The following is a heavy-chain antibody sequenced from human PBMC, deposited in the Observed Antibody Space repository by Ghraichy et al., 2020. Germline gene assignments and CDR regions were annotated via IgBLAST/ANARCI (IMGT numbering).Heavy chain of an antibody. Sequence: ASVKVSCKASGYTFTSYGISWVRQAPGQGLEWMGWISAYNGNTNYAQKLQGRVTMTTDTSTSTAYMELRSLRSDDTAVYYCARDLNVWNGYSSSWELGTYGMDVWGQGTTVTVSS. V-gene: IGHV1-18*01. CDR2: ISAYNGNT. D-gene: IGHD6-13*01. J-gene: IGHJ6*02. CDR3: ARDLNVWNGYSSSWELGTYGMDV. CDR1: GYTFTSYG.